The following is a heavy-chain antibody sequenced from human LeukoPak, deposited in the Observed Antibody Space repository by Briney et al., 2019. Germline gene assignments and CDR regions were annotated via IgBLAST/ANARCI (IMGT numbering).Heavy chain of an antibody. D-gene: IGHD3-16*01. Sequence: ASVKVSCKASGGTFSSYAISWVRQAPRQGLEWMGGIIPIFGTANYAQKFQGRVTITADESTSTAYMELSSLRSEDAAVYYCARGFDYDYVWGSYPPDYYFDYWGQGTLVTVSS. V-gene: IGHV1-69*13. J-gene: IGHJ4*02. CDR3: ARGFDYDYVWGSYPPDYYFDY. CDR2: IIPIFGTA. CDR1: GGTFSSYA.